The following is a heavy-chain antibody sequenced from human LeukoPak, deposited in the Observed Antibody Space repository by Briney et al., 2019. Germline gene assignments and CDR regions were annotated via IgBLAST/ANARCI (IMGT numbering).Heavy chain of an antibody. D-gene: IGHD3-22*01. CDR3: ARVFGDSSGFRNAFDI. J-gene: IGHJ3*02. CDR1: GFTFSSYW. CDR2: IKEDGSEK. Sequence: GGSLRLSCAASGFTFSSYWMSWVRQPPGKGLEWVANIKEDGSEKYCVDSVKGRFTISRDNAKNSLYLQMNSLRAEDTAVYYCARVFGDSSGFRNAFDIWGQGTMVTVSS. V-gene: IGHV3-7*04.